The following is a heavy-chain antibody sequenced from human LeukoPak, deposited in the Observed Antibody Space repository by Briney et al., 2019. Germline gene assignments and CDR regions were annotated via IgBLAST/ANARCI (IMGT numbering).Heavy chain of an antibody. CDR3: ARELYCSGGSCHSRDAFDI. Sequence: ASETLSLTCTVSGYSISSGYYWGWIRRPPGKGLEWIGSIYHSGNTYYNPSLKSRVTISVDTSKNHFSLKLSSVTAADTAVYYCARELYCSGGSCHSRDAFDIWGQGTMVTVSS. J-gene: IGHJ3*02. CDR2: IYHSGNT. CDR1: GYSISSGYY. D-gene: IGHD2-15*01. V-gene: IGHV4-38-2*02.